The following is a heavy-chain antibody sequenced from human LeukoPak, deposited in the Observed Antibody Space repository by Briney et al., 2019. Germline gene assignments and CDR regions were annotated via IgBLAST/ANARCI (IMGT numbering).Heavy chain of an antibody. CDR2: IYYSGST. CDR1: GGSISSSTYY. V-gene: IGHV4-39*01. CDR3: ARHMSSGDAFDI. D-gene: IGHD6-25*01. J-gene: IGHJ3*02. Sequence: SETLSLTCTVSGGSISSSTYYWGWVRQPPGRGLEWVGNIYYSGSTYYNPSLKSRVTISVDTSKNQFSLELSSVTAADTAVYYCARHMSSGDAFDIWGQGTMVTVSS.